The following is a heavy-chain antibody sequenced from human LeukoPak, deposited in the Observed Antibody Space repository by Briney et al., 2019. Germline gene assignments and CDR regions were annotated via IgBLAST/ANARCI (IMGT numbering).Heavy chain of an antibody. CDR3: ARENKLVSFDY. D-gene: IGHD1/OR15-1a*01. CDR2: ISAYNGNT. CDR1: GYTFTSYG. Sequence: ASVKVSCKASGYTFTSYGISWVRQASGRGLEWMGWISAYNGNTNYAQKLQGRVTMTTDTSTSTAYMELRSLRSDDTAVYYCARENKLVSFDYWGQGTLVTVSS. V-gene: IGHV1-18*01. J-gene: IGHJ4*02.